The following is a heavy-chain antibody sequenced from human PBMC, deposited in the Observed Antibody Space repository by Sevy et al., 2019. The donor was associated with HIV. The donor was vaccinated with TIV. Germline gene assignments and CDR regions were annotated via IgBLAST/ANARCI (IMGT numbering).Heavy chain of an antibody. D-gene: IGHD5-18*01. CDR3: AKTYADTTVDLYYYDS. CDR2: ISGDGGNT. CDR1: GFTFSSYG. J-gene: IGHJ4*02. Sequence: GSLRLSCAASGFTFSSYGMHWVRQAPGKGLEWVALISGDGGNTYYAGSVRGRFTISRDNSKNTLYLQLNSLRADDTAFYYCAKTYADTTVDLYYYDSWGQGILVTVSS. V-gene: IGHV3-30*18.